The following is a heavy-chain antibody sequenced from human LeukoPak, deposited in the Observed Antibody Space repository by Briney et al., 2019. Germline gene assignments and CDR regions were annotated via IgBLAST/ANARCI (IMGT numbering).Heavy chain of an antibody. CDR3: ARDSTPYYYDSSGYFDY. CDR2: INPNSGGT. V-gene: IGHV1-2*02. J-gene: IGHJ4*02. D-gene: IGHD3-22*01. Sequence: ASVTVSCKASGYTFTGYYMHWVRQAPGQGLEWMGWINPNSGGTNYAQKFHGRVTMTRDTSISTAYMELSRLRSVDTGVYDCARDSTPYYYDSSGYFDYWGQGTLVTVSS. CDR1: GYTFTGYY.